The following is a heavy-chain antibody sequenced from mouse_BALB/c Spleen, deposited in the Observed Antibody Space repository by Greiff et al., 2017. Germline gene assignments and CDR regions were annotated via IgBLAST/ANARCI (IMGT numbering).Heavy chain of an antibody. Sequence: VQLKQSGPELVKPGASVKIPCKASGYTFTDYNMDWVKQSHGKSLEWIGDINPNNGGTIYNQKFKGKATLTVDKSSSTAYMELRSLTSEDTAVYYCARYYYGNYVWYFDVWGAGTTVTVSS. CDR1: GYTFTDYN. V-gene: IGHV1-18*01. D-gene: IGHD2-1*01. CDR2: INPNNGGT. J-gene: IGHJ1*01. CDR3: ARYYYGNYVWYFDV.